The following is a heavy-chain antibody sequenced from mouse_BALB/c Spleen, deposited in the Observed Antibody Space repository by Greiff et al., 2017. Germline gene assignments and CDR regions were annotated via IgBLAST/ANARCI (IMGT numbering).Heavy chain of an antibody. D-gene: IGHD4-1*01. CDR3: TRSQTGTDWFAY. CDR2: INPSNGGT. V-gene: IGHV1S81*02. J-gene: IGHJ3*01. CDR1: GYTFTSYY. Sequence: VQLQQSGAELVKPGASVKLSCKASGYTFTSYYMYWVKQRPGQGLEWIGEINPSNGGTNFNEKFKSKATLTVDKSSSTAYMQLSSLTSEDSAVYYGTRSQTGTDWFAYWGQGTLVTVSA.